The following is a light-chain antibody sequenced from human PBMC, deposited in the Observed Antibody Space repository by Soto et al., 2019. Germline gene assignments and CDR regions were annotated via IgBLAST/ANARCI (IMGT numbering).Light chain of an antibody. J-gene: IGKJ3*01. Sequence: EIVLTQSPGTLSLSPGERATLSCRASQSVSSSYLAWYQQKPGQAPRLLIYGASGRATGIPDRFSGSGSGTDFTLTISRLEPDDFAVYYCQQYGGSPSFTFGPGTKVDI. CDR3: QQYGGSPSFT. V-gene: IGKV3-20*01. CDR2: GAS. CDR1: QSVSSSY.